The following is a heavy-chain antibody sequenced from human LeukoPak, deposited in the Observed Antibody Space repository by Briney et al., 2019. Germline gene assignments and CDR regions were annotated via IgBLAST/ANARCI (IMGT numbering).Heavy chain of an antibody. CDR3: ARDRPTISYYYYYYGMDV. D-gene: IGHD4/OR15-4a*01. CDR1: GFTFSSYW. V-gene: IGHV3-74*01. J-gene: IGHJ6*02. Sequence: PGGSLRLSCAASGFTFSSYWMHWVRQAPGKGLVWVSRINSDGSSTSYADSVKGRFTISRDNAKNTLCLQMNSLRAEDTAVYYCARDRPTISYYYYYYGMDVWGQGTTVTVSS. CDR2: INSDGSST.